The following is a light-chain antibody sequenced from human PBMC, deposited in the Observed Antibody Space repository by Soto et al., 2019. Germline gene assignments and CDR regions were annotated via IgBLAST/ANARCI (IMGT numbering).Light chain of an antibody. CDR1: SSNIGAGYD. CDR3: QSYDSSLSGSVV. CDR2: GNS. V-gene: IGLV1-40*01. Sequence: QSVLTQPPSVSGAPGQRVTISCTGSSSNIGAGYDVHWYQQLPGTAPKLLIYGNSNRPSGVPDRFSGSKSGTSASLAITGLQAEDEADYYCQSYDSSLSGSVVFGVGTEVTVL. J-gene: IGLJ2*01.